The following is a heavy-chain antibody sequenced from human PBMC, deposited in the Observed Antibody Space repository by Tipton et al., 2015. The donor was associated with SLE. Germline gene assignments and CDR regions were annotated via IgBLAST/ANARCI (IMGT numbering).Heavy chain of an antibody. CDR2: INHRGST. J-gene: IGHJ3*02. CDR1: GGSFSGYY. CDR3: ARLTYYGFWSGYYPWGYAFDI. V-gene: IGHV4-34*01. D-gene: IGHD3-3*01. Sequence: AGLVKPSETLSLTCAVYGGSFSGYYWSWIRQPPGKGLEWIGEINHRGSTNYNPSLKSRVTISVDTSQNQFSLKLSSVTAADTAVYYCARLTYYGFWSGYYPWGYAFDIWGQGTMVTVSS.